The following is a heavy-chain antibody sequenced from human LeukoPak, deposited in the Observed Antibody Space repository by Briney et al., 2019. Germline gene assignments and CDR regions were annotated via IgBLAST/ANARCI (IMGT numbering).Heavy chain of an antibody. Sequence: SETLSLTCTVSGGSISSYYWSWIRQPPGKGLEWIGYIYYSGSTNYNPSLKSRVTISVDTSKNQFSLKLSSVTAADTAVYYCTRSLPGIVGATYFDYWGQGTLVTVSS. D-gene: IGHD1-26*01. V-gene: IGHV4-59*01. CDR3: TRSLPGIVGATYFDY. J-gene: IGHJ4*02. CDR1: GGSISSYY. CDR2: IYYSGST.